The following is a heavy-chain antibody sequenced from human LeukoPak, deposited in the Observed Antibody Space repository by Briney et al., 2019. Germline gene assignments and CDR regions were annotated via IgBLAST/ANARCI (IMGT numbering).Heavy chain of an antibody. J-gene: IGHJ4*02. CDR2: IYYSGST. Sequence: GSLRLSCAVSGFTVSTNHMSWIRQPPGKGLEWIGYIYYSGSTNYNPSVKSRVTISVDTSKNQFSLKLTSVTAADTAVYYCARLGGYYFDYWGQGILVAVSS. CDR3: ARLGGYYFDY. V-gene: IGHV4-59*02. D-gene: IGHD3-22*01. CDR1: GFTVSTNH.